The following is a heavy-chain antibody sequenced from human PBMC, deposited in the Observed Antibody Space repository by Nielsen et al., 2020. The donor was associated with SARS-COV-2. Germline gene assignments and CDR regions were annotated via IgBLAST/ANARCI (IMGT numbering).Heavy chain of an antibody. Sequence: GGSLRLSCAGSGFTFSSYYLNWVRQAPGKGLMWVSRINTDGSRTAYADSVKGRFTISRDNARDTVYLQLNSLSADDTAVYYCVRVRDDGHYYDSCPFDYWGQGALVTVSS. D-gene: IGHD3-10*01. CDR3: VRVRDDGHYYDSCPFDY. CDR1: GFTFSSYY. CDR2: INTDGSRT. V-gene: IGHV3-74*01. J-gene: IGHJ4*02.